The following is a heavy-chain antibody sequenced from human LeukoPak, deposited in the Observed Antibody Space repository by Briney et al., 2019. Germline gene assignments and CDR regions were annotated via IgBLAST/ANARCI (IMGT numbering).Heavy chain of an antibody. J-gene: IGHJ4*02. Sequence: GGSLRLSCAASGFIFSDHYMAWVRQAPGKGLEWVGRSKNKAHSYITQYGASVTGRFTVSRDESKNALYLQMNSLKTEDTAVYYCARDSGSGYFWTLWGQGTLVTVSS. CDR2: SKNKAHSYIT. CDR3: ARDSGSGYFWTL. CDR1: GFIFSDHY. V-gene: IGHV3-72*01. D-gene: IGHD3-22*01.